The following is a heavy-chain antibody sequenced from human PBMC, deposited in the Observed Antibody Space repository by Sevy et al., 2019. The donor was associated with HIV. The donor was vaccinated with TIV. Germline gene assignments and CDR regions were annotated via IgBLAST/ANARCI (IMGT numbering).Heavy chain of an antibody. D-gene: IGHD1-26*01. CDR2: ISHDGINE. CDR1: GFSFSYYG. CDR3: ANAYSGSYSHSYLYALDV. V-gene: IGHV3-30*18. J-gene: IGHJ6*02. Sequence: GGSLRLSCTGSGFSFSYYGIHWVRQAPGKGLDWVALISHDGINEYYADSVKGRFTISRDNSRNTVYLEMNSLRTEDTSIYFCANAYSGSYSHSYLYALDVWGQGTTVTVSS.